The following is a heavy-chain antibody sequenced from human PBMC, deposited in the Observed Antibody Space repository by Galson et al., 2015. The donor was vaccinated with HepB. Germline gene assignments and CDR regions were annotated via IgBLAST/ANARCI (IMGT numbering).Heavy chain of an antibody. V-gene: IGHV3-21*06. CDR1: GFPFSDST. CDR3: ARGGGSYDFWSGHSPYYFMDV. J-gene: IGHJ6*03. Sequence: SLRLSCAAPGFPFSDSTMNWVRQAPGKGPEWVSSISSSDSYIYYVDSVKGRFTISRDNAKNSLYLQMNSLRAEDTAVYYCARGGGSYDFWSGHSPYYFMDVWGKGTTVTVSS. D-gene: IGHD3-3*01. CDR2: ISSSDSYI.